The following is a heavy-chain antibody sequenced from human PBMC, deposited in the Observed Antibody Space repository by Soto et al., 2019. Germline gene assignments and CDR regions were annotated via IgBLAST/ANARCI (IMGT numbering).Heavy chain of an antibody. CDR3: ARAHYYDSSGSYYFWFDP. V-gene: IGHV1-18*01. Sequence: QVQLVQSGAEVKNPGASVKVSCKASGYTFTSYGISWVRQAPGQGLEWMGWISAYNGNTNYAQKLQGRVTMTTDTSTSTAYMELRSLRSEDTAVYYWARAHYYDSSGSYYFWFDPSGQGTLVAVAS. CDR2: ISAYNGNT. CDR1: GYTFTSYG. D-gene: IGHD3-22*01. J-gene: IGHJ5*02.